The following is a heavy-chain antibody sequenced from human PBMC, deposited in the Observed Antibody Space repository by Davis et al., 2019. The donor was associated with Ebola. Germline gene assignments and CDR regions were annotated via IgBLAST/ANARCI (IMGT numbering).Heavy chain of an antibody. CDR3: AILEDWFDP. CDR2: IYGSGST. Sequence: MPSETLSLTCHMSGASIRSGGLYWSWIRQHPEKGLEWIGYIYGSGSTDYNPSLKSRVTISINTSKNQFSLKLTSVTAADTAVYYCAILEDWFDPWGQGTLVTVSS. CDR1: GASIRSGGLY. V-gene: IGHV4-31*03. J-gene: IGHJ5*02.